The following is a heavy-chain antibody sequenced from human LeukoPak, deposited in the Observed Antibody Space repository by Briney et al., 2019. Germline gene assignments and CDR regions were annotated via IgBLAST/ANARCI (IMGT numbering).Heavy chain of an antibody. Sequence: GGSLRLSCAASGFTFSSYGMHWVRQAPGKGLEWVAFIRYDGSNKSYADSVKGRFTISRDNPKNTLYPQMNSLRAEDTAVYYCAKDQSGTYNTFDYWGQGTLVTVSS. V-gene: IGHV3-30*02. D-gene: IGHD1-26*01. CDR3: AKDQSGTYNTFDY. CDR1: GFTFSSYG. CDR2: IRYDGSNK. J-gene: IGHJ4*02.